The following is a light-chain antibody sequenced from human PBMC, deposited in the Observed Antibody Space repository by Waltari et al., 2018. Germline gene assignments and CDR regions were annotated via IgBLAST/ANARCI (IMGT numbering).Light chain of an antibody. J-gene: IGKJ4*01. CDR2: DAS. CDR3: QQRGKWPLT. Sequence: EIVLTQSPDTLSLSPGERATLPCSASQSVSNYLAWYQQKPGQAPRLLIYDASKTATGIPARFSGSGFGTDFTLTISTLEPEDFAVYYCQQRGKWPLTFGGGTKVEIK. V-gene: IGKV3-11*01. CDR1: QSVSNY.